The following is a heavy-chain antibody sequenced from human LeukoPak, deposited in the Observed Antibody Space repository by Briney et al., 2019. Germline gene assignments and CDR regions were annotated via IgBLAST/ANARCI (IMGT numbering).Heavy chain of an antibody. J-gene: IGHJ4*02. V-gene: IGHV1-2*02. Sequence: ASVKVSCKASGYTFTGYYMHWVRQAPGQGLEWMGWIDPNSGGTNYAQKFQGRVTMTRETSISTAYMELSRLRSDDMAVYYCAKSYGSGSYYRGGHDYWGQGTLVTVSS. CDR3: AKSYGSGSYYRGGHDY. CDR2: IDPNSGGT. D-gene: IGHD3-10*01. CDR1: GYTFTGYY.